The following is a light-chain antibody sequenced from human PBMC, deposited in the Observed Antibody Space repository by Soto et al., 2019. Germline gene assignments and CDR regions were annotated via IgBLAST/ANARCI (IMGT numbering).Light chain of an antibody. V-gene: IGLV2-8*01. Sequence: QSVLTQPPSASGSPGQSVTISCTGTSSDVGGYNYVSWYQQHPGKAPKLMIYEVSKRPSGVPDRFSGSKSGNTASLTVSGLQAEDEADYYCISYAGSNNWVFGGGTQLTVL. CDR1: SSDVGGYNY. CDR2: EVS. J-gene: IGLJ3*02. CDR3: ISYAGSNNWV.